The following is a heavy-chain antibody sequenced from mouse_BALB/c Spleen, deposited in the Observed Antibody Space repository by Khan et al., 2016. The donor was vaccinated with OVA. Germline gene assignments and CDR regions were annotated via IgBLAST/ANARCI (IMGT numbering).Heavy chain of an antibody. CDR1: GFTFSTYG. J-gene: IGHJ3*01. CDR2: VSTGGSYT. D-gene: IGHD1-1*01. CDR3: TRLAYYYDSEGFAY. V-gene: IGHV5-6*02. Sequence: EVKLVESGGDLVKPGGSLKLSCAASGFTFSTYGMSWVRQTPDKRLEWVATVSTGGSYTYYPASVKGRFNISRDNAKNTLYLQMSGLKSEDTAMFYCTRLAYYYDSEGFAYWGQGTLVTVSA.